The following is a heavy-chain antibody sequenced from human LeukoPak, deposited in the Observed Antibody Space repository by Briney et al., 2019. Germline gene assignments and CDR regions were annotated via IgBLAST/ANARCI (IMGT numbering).Heavy chain of an antibody. V-gene: IGHV3-7*01. CDR3: AKSNGYGLIDI. J-gene: IGHJ3*02. Sequence: GGSLRLSCAASGFTFSNAWMTWVRQAPGKGLEWVASISPDGGEIHYVDSVKGRFTISRDNAKNSLYLQMNSLRAEDTAVYYCAKSNGYGLIDIWGQGTMVTVSS. CDR1: GFTFSNAW. D-gene: IGHD3-22*01. CDR2: ISPDGGEI.